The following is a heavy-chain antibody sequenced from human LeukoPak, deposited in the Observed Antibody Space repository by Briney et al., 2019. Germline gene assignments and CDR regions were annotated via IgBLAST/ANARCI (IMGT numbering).Heavy chain of an antibody. D-gene: IGHD6-19*01. J-gene: IGHJ4*02. V-gene: IGHV4-4*07. CDR3: ASSPRVAGLGYY. CDR2: IYTSGST. Sequence: SETLSLTCTVSGGSISSYYWSWIRQPAGKGLEWIGRIYTSGSTNYNPSLKSRVTMSVDTSKNRFSLKLSSVTAADTAVYYCASSPRVAGLGYYWGQGTLVTVSS. CDR1: GGSISSYY.